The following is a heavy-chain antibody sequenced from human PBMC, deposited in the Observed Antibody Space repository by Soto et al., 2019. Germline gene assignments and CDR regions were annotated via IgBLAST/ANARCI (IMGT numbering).Heavy chain of an antibody. Sequence: GGSLRLSCAASGFTFSSYAMHWVRQAPGKGLEWVSVISYDASNKYYADSVKGRFTISRDNSKNTLYLQMNSLRAEDTAVYYCARVSDYDSGGSDDSYGMDVWGQGTTVTVSS. CDR3: ARVSDYDSGGSDDSYGMDV. J-gene: IGHJ6*02. CDR2: ISYDASNK. CDR1: GFTFSSYA. V-gene: IGHV3-30*04. D-gene: IGHD3-22*01.